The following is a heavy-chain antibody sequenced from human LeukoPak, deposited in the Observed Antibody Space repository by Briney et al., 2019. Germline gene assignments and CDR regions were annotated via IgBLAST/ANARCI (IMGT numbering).Heavy chain of an antibody. CDR1: GGSISSGGYS. CDR3: AREFAGSFDY. D-gene: IGHD3-10*01. Sequence: SQTLSLTCAVSGGSISSGGYSWSWIRRPPGKGLEWIGYIYYSGSTNYNPSLKSRVTISVDTSKNQFSLKLSSVTAADTAVYYCAREFAGSFDYWGQGTLVTVSS. CDR2: IYYSGST. J-gene: IGHJ4*02. V-gene: IGHV4-30-4*07.